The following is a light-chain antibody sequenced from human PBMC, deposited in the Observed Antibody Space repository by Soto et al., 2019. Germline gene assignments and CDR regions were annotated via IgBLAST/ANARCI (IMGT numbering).Light chain of an antibody. Sequence: EIVMTQSPATLSVSPGERATLSCRASQSVSSNLAWYQQKPGQAPRLLIYGASTSATGIPARFSGSGSGTEFTLTISSLLSEDFAVYYCQQYNNGPRTFGQGTKVEIK. V-gene: IGKV3-15*01. J-gene: IGKJ1*01. CDR1: QSVSSN. CDR3: QQYNNGPRT. CDR2: GAS.